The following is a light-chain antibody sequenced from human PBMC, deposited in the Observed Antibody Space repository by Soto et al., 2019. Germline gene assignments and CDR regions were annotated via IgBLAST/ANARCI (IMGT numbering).Light chain of an antibody. CDR2: EVS. CDR3: SSYAGRTLYV. V-gene: IGLV2-8*01. J-gene: IGLJ1*01. CDR1: SSDVGGYNY. Sequence: QSVLTQPPSASRSPGQSVTISCTGTSSDVGGYNYVSWYQQHPGKAPKLLIHEVSKRPSGVTDRFTGSKSGNTASLTVSGLQTEDEADYYCSSYAGRTLYVFGTGTKV.